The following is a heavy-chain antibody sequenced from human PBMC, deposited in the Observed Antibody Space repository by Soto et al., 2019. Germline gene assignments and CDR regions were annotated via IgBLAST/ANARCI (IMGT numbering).Heavy chain of an antibody. J-gene: IGHJ6*04. D-gene: IGHD3-10*01. CDR2: VSPLFGAA. V-gene: IGHV1-69*13. Sequence: GASVKVSCKASGGSLKGYGIGWVRQAPGQGLEWMGGVSPLFGAANYAQKFQARVTIIADASTSTVNMELSSLTSEDTALYYCARVLDVASGSYSPYAMDSWGKGTQVPVAS. CDR3: ARVLDVASGSYSPYAMDS. CDR1: GGSLKGYG.